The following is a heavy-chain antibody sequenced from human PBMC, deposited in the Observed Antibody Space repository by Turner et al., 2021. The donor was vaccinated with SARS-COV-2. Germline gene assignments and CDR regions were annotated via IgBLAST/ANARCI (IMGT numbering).Heavy chain of an antibody. V-gene: IGHV1-24*01. D-gene: IGHD6-19*01. CDR1: VYTLPDLS. Sequence: QVQLVQSGAEVKKPGASVKVSCTVSVYTLPDLSMHLVRQAPGKGLEWMGGFDHEDGETIYAQKFQGRVTMNEDTSTDTAYMELSSLRSEDTAVYYCATGVAVTGTTSAYYYYYGMDVWGQGTTVTVSS. J-gene: IGHJ6*02. CDR2: FDHEDGET. CDR3: ATGVAVTGTTSAYYYYYGMDV.